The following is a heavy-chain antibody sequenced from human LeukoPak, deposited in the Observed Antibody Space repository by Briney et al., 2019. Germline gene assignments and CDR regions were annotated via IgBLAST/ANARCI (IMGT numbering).Heavy chain of an antibody. V-gene: IGHV4-39*01. D-gene: IGHD3-9*01. Sequence: KPSETLSLTCTVSGGSISSSSYYWGWIRQPPGKGLEWIGSIYYSGSTYYNPSLKSRVTISVDTSKNQFSLKLSSVTAADTAVYYCARHNYDILTGPHYYYYHMDVWGKGTTVTVSS. CDR3: ARHNYDILTGPHYYYYHMDV. CDR2: IYYSGST. CDR1: GGSISSSSYY. J-gene: IGHJ6*03.